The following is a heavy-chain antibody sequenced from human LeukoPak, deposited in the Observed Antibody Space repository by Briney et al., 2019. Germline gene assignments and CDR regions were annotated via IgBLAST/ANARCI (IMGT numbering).Heavy chain of an antibody. Sequence: SVKVSCKASGYTFTGYYMHWVRQAPGQGLEWMGWINPNSGGTNYAQKFQGRVTMTRDTSISTAYMELSRLRSDDTAVYYCARTGGVVLAGEDNWFDPWDQGTLVTISS. V-gene: IGHV1-2*02. J-gene: IGHJ5*02. CDR2: INPNSGGT. CDR3: ARTGGVVLAGEDNWFDP. D-gene: IGHD6-6*01. CDR1: GYTFTGYY.